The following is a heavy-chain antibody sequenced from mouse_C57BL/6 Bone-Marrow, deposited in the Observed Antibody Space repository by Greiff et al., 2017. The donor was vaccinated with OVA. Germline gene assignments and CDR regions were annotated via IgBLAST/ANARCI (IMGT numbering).Heavy chain of an antibody. Sequence: EVQLVESGAELVKPGASVKLSCTASGFNIQDYYMHWVKQRTEQGLEWIGRIDPEDGETKYAQKFQGKATITADTSSNTAYLQLSSLTSDDTSDCYCALGPYYYGSSYEAYWGQGTLVTVSS. J-gene: IGHJ3*01. CDR2: IDPEDGET. D-gene: IGHD1-1*01. CDR3: ALGPYYYGSSYEAY. V-gene: IGHV14-2*01. CDR1: GFNIQDYY.